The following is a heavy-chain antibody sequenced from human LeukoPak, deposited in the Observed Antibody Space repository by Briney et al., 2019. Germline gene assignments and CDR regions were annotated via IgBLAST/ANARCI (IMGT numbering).Heavy chain of an antibody. J-gene: IGHJ4*02. D-gene: IGHD5-18*01. Sequence: GGSLRLSCAASGFTFSSYGMHWVRQAPGKGLEWVAFIRYDGSNKYYADSVKGRFTISRDNSKNTLYLQMNSLRAEDTAVYYCAKNKGTAMASCYFDYWGQGTLVTVSS. CDR3: AKNKGTAMASCYFDY. V-gene: IGHV3-30*02. CDR1: GFTFSSYG. CDR2: IRYDGSNK.